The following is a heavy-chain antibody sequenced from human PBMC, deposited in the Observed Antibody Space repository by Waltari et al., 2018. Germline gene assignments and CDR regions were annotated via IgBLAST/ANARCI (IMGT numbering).Heavy chain of an antibody. V-gene: IGHV3-7*01. D-gene: IGHD1-26*01. CDR3: SRPGIVGATDY. CDR1: GFTFSSNW. CDR2: IKRPGTEK. J-gene: IGHJ4*02. Sequence: EVQLVASGGGLVQPGGALRLSCEASGFTFSSNWMSWVRQAPGTWREWVAHIKRPGTEKSYADSVNGRFTISRDNSKNSLYLQINSLRAEDPAVYYCSRPGIVGATDYWGQGTLVTVSS.